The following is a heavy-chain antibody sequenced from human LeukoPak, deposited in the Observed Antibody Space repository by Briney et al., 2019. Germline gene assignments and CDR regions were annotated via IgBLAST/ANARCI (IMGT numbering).Heavy chain of an antibody. CDR3: ARDLNHDSGG. D-gene: IGHD3-22*01. CDR2: IKPDGSER. Sequence: GGSLRLSCAASGFSFSATWMTWVRQAPGKGLECVANIKPDGSERYYLDSVKGRFTVSRDNAKTSLYLQMNSLRVEDTATYYCARDLNHDSGGWGQGTLVTVSS. V-gene: IGHV3-7*01. CDR1: GFSFSATW. J-gene: IGHJ4*02.